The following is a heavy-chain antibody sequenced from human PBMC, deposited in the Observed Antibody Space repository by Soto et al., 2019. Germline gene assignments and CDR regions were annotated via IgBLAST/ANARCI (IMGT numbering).Heavy chain of an antibody. CDR3: ATEHYFDGTKNLKDV. Sequence: SETLSLTCSVAGASVSSPGYHWNWIRQHPGKGLEWIGDIYYSGRTTYNPSLNSRVTISIDTSQNNFSLKLRSVTAADTAVYYCATEHYFDGTKNLKDVWGQGTTVTVSS. CDR1: GASVSSPGYH. V-gene: IGHV4-31*03. J-gene: IGHJ6*02. D-gene: IGHD3-22*01. CDR2: IYYSGRT.